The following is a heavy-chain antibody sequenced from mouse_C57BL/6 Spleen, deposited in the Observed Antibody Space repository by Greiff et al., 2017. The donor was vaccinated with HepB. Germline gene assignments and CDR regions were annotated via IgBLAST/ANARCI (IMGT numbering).Heavy chain of an antibody. CDR2: ISGGGGNT. D-gene: IGHD4-1*01. Sequence: VQLKQSGGGLVKPGGSLKLSCAASGFTFSSYTMSWVRQTPEKRLEWVATISGGGGNTYYPDSVKGRFTISRDNAKNTLYLQMSSLRSEDTALYYCARNWDYFDYWGQGTTLTVSS. CDR1: GFTFSSYT. J-gene: IGHJ2*01. CDR3: ARNWDYFDY. V-gene: IGHV5-9*01.